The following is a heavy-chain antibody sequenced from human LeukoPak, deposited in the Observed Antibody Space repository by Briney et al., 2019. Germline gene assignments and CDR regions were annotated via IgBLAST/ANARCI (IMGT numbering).Heavy chain of an antibody. J-gene: IGHJ4*02. CDR1: GFTFSSHW. V-gene: IGHV3-74*01. D-gene: IGHD2-15*01. CDR2: VNNDGSGT. CDR3: ARRRCSGGICYTDY. Sequence: PGGSLRLSCAASGFTFSSHWMRWVRQAPGKGLVWVSYVNNDGSGTAHADSVKGRFTISRDNAKNTVYLQMNSLRVEDTAVYYCARRRCSGGICYTDYWGQGTLVTVSS.